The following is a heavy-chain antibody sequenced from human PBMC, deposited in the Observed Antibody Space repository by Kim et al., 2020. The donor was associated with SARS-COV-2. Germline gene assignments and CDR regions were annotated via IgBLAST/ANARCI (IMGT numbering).Heavy chain of an antibody. CDR2: T. V-gene: IGHV4-39*01. CDR3: AYESTPPNFVY. D-gene: IGHD3-22*01. J-gene: IGHJ4*02. Sequence: TDYNPSLKSRVTISVDTSKNPFSLKLSSVTAADTAVYYCAYESTPPNFVYWGQGTLVTVSS.